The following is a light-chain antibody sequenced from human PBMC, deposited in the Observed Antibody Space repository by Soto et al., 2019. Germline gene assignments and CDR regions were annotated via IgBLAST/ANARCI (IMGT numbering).Light chain of an antibody. CDR1: QSVSSN. CDR2: GAS. V-gene: IGKV3-15*01. CDR3: QQYHNWPPWT. Sequence: EIVMTQSPATLSVSPGERATLSCRASQSVSSNLAWYQQKTGQAPRLLIYGASTRATGIPARFSGSGSATEFTLAISSRQSEDFALYYCQQYHNWPPWTFCQGTKVEIK. J-gene: IGKJ1*01.